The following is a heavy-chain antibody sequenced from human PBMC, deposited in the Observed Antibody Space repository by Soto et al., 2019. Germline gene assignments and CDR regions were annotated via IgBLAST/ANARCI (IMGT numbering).Heavy chain of an antibody. CDR1: GDSISSSTYY. J-gene: IGHJ4*02. CDR3: VSPEGYYDSSGYTLDY. CDR2: MFYSGNT. Sequence: SETLSLTCTVSGDSISSSTYYWGWIRQPPGKGLEWIGSMFYSGNTYYNPSLKSRVTLSIDTSKNQFSLKLNSVTAADTALYYCVSPEGYYDSSGYTLDYWGQGTLVTVSS. V-gene: IGHV4-39*01. D-gene: IGHD3-22*01.